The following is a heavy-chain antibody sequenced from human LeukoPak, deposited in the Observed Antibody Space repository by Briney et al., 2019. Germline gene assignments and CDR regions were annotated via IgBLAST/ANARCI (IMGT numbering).Heavy chain of an antibody. Sequence: PGGSLRLSCAASGFTFSSYDMHWVRQAPGKGLEYVSAISSKGGSTYYANSVKGRFTISRDNSKNTLYLQMGSLRGEDMAVYYCARRGSNYGDSMXYWGQGTLVTVSS. V-gene: IGHV3-64*01. CDR1: GFTFSSYD. CDR3: ARRGSNYGDSMXY. CDR2: ISSKGGST. J-gene: IGHJ4*02. D-gene: IGHD4-17*01.